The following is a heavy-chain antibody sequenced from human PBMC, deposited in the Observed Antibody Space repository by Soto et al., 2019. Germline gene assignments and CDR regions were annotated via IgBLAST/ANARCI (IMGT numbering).Heavy chain of an antibody. J-gene: IGHJ6*02. CDR2: INSDGSTT. CDR1: GFTFSTYW. Sequence: EVQLVESGGGLVQPGGSLRLSCAASGFTFSTYWMHWVHQAPGKGLVWVSRINSDGSTTNYADSVKGRFTISRDNAKNMLYLQMNSLRAEDTAVYYWARDAYYDMGVWGQGTTVTVSS. CDR3: ARDAYYDMGV. V-gene: IGHV3-74*01.